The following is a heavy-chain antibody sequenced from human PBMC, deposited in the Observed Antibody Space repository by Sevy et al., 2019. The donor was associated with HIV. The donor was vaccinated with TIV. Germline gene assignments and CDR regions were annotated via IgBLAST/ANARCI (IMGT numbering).Heavy chain of an antibody. CDR3: AKDGSRITMIVVAQYYFDY. V-gene: IGHV3-30*02. D-gene: IGHD3-22*01. CDR1: GFTFSSYG. Sequence: GGSLRLSCAASGFTFSSYGMHWVRQSPGKGLEWVAFIRYDGSNKYYADSVKGRFTNSRDNSKNTLYQQMNSLRAEDTAVYYCAKDGSRITMIVVAQYYFDYWGQGTLVTVSS. J-gene: IGHJ4*02. CDR2: IRYDGSNK.